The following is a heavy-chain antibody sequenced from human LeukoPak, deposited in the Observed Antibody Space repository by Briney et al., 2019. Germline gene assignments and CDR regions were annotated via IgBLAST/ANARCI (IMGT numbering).Heavy chain of an antibody. Sequence: SETLSLNCTVSGGSISSSSYYWGWIRQPPGKGLERIGSIYYSGSTYYNPSLKSRVTISVDTSKSQFSLKVTSVTAADTAVYYCARLPGYYSPIDYWGQGTLVTVSS. V-gene: IGHV4-39*07. CDR1: GGSISSSSYY. CDR3: ARLPGYYSPIDY. D-gene: IGHD3-22*01. CDR2: IYYSGST. J-gene: IGHJ4*02.